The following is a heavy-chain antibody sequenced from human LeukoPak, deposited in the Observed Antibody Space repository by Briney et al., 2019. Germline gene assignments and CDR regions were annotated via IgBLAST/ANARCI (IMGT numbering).Heavy chain of an antibody. CDR3: ARGSSSWYKGYDY. CDR1: GFTVSTNS. V-gene: IGHV3-66*03. J-gene: IGHJ4*02. CDR2: IYSCGST. Sequence: GGSLRLSCAASGFTVSTNSMSWVRQAPGKGLEWVSVIYSCGSTYYADSVKGRFTFSRDNSKNTLYLQMNSLRAEDTAVYYCARGSSSWYKGYDYWGQGTLVTVSS. D-gene: IGHD6-13*01.